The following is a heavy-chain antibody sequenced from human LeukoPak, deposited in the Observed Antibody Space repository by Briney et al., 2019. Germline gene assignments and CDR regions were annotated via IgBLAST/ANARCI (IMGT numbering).Heavy chain of an antibody. V-gene: IGHV1-3*01. J-gene: IGHJ5*02. Sequence: ASVKVSCKASGYTFTTYAMHWVRQAPGQRLEWLGWITAGNGNTRYSQKFQGRVTITRDTSASTAYMELSSLRSEDTAVYYCARAGTPLITFGGVIVILWFDPWGQGTLVTVSS. CDR2: ITAGNGNT. D-gene: IGHD3-16*02. CDR3: ARAGTPLITFGGVIVILWFDP. CDR1: GYTFTTYA.